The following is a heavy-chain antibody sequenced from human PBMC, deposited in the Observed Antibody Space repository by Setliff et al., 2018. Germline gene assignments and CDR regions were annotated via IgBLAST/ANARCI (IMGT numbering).Heavy chain of an antibody. CDR3: SRLVRFCTRTACQRLSGGEF. CDR1: GYTFDDYG. V-gene: IGHV1-18*01. CDR2: ISPHTGNT. J-gene: IGHJ4*02. D-gene: IGHD2-8*01. Sequence: ASVKVSCKTSGYTFDDYGIAWVRQAPGQGLEWMGWISPHTGNTYYTPKLHGRVTLTTDTSARTAYMELGGLSSDDTAVYYCSRLVRFCTRTACQRLSGGEFWGQGTLVTVSS.